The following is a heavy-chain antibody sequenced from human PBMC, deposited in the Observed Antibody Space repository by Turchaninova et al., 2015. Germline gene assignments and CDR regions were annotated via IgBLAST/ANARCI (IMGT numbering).Heavy chain of an antibody. V-gene: IGHV3-23*04. CDR1: GFTFNNCA. CDR2: ISGSGDRT. D-gene: IGHD4-23*01. J-gene: IGHJ4*02. Sequence: EVQLVESGGDLVQPGGSLRLSCAASGFTFNNCAMSWVRQAPVKGLVWVSSISGSGDRTRYADSVKGRCAIYRDNAKNTLYLQMNSLRAEDTAIYYCATDPTVVILYYFDYGGQGTLVTVSS. CDR3: ATDPTVVILYYFDY.